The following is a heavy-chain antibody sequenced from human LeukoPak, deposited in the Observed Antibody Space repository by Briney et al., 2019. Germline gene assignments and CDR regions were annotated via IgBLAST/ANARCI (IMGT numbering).Heavy chain of an antibody. CDR3: AHVQGSYGYNWFDP. Sequence: SGPTLVKPTQTLTLTCTFSGFSLSTSGVGVGWIRQPPGKTLEWLALIYWDDDKRYSPSLKSRLTITKDTSKNQVVLTMTNMDPVDTATYYCAHVQGSYGYNWFDPWGQGTLVTVSS. J-gene: IGHJ5*02. CDR2: IYWDDDK. D-gene: IGHD5-18*01. V-gene: IGHV2-5*02. CDR1: GFSLSTSGVG.